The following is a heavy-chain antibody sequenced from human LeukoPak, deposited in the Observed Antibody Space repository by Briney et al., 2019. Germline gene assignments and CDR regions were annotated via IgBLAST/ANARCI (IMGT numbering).Heavy chain of an antibody. Sequence: PSQTLSLTCIVSGGSINTANHYWAWIRQPPGKGLEWIGYISYSGTSYYNPSLNSRVTISLDTSKNQFSLRLNSVTAADTAMYYCARDRYGDFEDYWGQGTLVTVSS. CDR2: ISYSGTS. J-gene: IGHJ4*02. D-gene: IGHD4-17*01. CDR3: ARDRYGDFEDY. V-gene: IGHV4-30-4*08. CDR1: GGSINTANHY.